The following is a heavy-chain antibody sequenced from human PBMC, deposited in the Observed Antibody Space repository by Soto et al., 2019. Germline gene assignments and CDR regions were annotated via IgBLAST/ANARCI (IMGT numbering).Heavy chain of an antibody. CDR3: AGLVRGGNMDV. CDR1: GGTFSSYT. CDR2: IIPILGIA. Sequence: QVQLVQSGAEVKKPGSSVKVSCKASGGTFSSYTISWVRQAPGQGLEWMGRIIPILGIANYAQKFQGRVTITADKSTSTAYMGLSSLRSEDTAVYYCAGLVRGGNMDVWGQGTTVTVSS. D-gene: IGHD3-10*01. J-gene: IGHJ6*02. V-gene: IGHV1-69*02.